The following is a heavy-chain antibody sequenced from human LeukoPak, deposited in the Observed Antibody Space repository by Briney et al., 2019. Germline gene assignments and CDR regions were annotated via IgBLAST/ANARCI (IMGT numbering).Heavy chain of an antibody. D-gene: IGHD2-21*02. J-gene: IGHJ4*02. CDR3: AKVGVVTAVVYYLDY. CDR2: ITWDGSTT. CDR1: GFTFDDFT. V-gene: IGHV3-43*01. Sequence: AGGSLRLSCAASGFTFDDFTLHWLRQAPGKSLEWVSLITWDGSTTYYTDSVKGRFTISRDNTKNALFLQMNNLTKEDTAFYYCAKVGVVTAVVYYLDYWGQGTLVSVSS.